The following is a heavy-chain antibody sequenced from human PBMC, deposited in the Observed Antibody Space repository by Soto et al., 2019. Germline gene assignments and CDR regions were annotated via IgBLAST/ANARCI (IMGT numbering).Heavy chain of an antibody. V-gene: IGHV1-18*01. J-gene: IGHJ4*02. Sequence: GASVKVSCKASGYSFATSGISWVRQAPGQGLEWMGWISAYNGNTNYEQKLQDRVTMTTDTSTGTAYLELRSLRSDDTAVYYCARAGHYYDSSGYANWGQGTLVTVSS. CDR3: ARAGHYYDSSGYAN. D-gene: IGHD3-22*01. CDR1: GYSFATSG. CDR2: ISAYNGNT.